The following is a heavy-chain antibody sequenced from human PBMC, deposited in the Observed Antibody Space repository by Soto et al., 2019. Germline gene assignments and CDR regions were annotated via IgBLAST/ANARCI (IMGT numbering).Heavy chain of an antibody. CDR3: AEAPTYDYDYYMDV. J-gene: IGHJ6*03. V-gene: IGHV3-23*01. CDR2: ISAGGGNT. CDR1: GFSFNIYA. Sequence: EVHLLESGGGLVQPGGSLRLSCAASGFSFNIYAMKWVRQAPGKGLECVSAISAGGGNTYYADSVKGRFTISRDNSKNTLDRQMNSLRADDTAGYYCAEAPTYDYDYYMDVLGKGTTVTVSS.